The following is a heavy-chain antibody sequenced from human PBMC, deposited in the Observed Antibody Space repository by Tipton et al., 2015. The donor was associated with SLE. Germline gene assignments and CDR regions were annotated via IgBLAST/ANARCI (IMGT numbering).Heavy chain of an antibody. J-gene: IGHJ4*02. Sequence: LRLSCTVSGGSISSHYWSWIRQPPGKGLEWIGYVYSSGRTNYNPSLNSRVTISLDTSKNQFSLNLSSVTAADTAVYYCARDRFDSSGYTLFDSWGQGTLVTVSS. CDR1: GGSISSHY. CDR3: ARDRFDSSGYTLFDS. V-gene: IGHV4-59*11. D-gene: IGHD3-22*01. CDR2: VYSSGRT.